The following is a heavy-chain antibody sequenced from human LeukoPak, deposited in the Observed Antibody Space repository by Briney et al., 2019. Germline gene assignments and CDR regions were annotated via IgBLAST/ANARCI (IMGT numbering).Heavy chain of an antibody. J-gene: IGHJ4*02. Sequence: PGGSLRLSCAASGFTFSNAWMNWVRQAPGKGLEWVGRIKSKTDGGTTDYTAPVKGRFTISRDDSKTTLDLQMNSLKTEDTAMYYCTTGELGNEDYWGQGTLVTVSS. CDR2: IKSKTDGGTT. CDR1: GFTFSNAW. V-gene: IGHV3-15*07. CDR3: TTGELGNEDY. D-gene: IGHD2-21*01.